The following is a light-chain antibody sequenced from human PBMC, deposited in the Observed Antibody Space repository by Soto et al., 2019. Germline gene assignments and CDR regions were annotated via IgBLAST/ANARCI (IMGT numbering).Light chain of an antibody. Sequence: EIVLTQSPATLSLSPGERATLSCRASQSVSSYLAWYQQKPGQAPRLLIYDASNRATGIPARFSGSGSGTDFTLTISSLEPEDFAVYYCQQRSNWPPRYTFGQGTKLEFK. CDR3: QQRSNWPPRYT. J-gene: IGKJ2*01. V-gene: IGKV3-11*01. CDR2: DAS. CDR1: QSVSSY.